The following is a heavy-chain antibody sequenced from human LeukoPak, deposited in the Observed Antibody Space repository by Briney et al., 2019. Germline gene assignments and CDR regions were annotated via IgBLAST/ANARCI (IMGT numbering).Heavy chain of an antibody. CDR3: AKDDYGDLIDY. D-gene: IGHD4-17*01. Sequence: PGGSLRLSCAASGFTFSSYDMSWVRQAPGKGLEWASGISGSGVKTNYVDSVKGRFTISRDNSKKTLYLQMNSLRAEDTAVYYCAKDDYGDLIDYWGQGTLVTVSS. CDR1: GFTFSSYD. CDR2: ISGSGVKT. V-gene: IGHV3-23*01. J-gene: IGHJ4*02.